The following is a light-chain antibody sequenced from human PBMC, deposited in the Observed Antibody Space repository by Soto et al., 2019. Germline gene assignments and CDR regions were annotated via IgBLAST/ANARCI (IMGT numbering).Light chain of an antibody. CDR3: QQTYSSPYT. J-gene: IGKJ2*01. V-gene: IGKV1-39*01. CDR2: SAS. Sequence: DIQMTQSPSSLSASVGDRVTITCRASQSISNYLNWYQQQPGKAPKLLIYSASSLQSGVPSRFSGSGSGTDFTLTIGSLQPEDFATYYCQQTYSSPYTFGQGTKLQIK. CDR1: QSISNY.